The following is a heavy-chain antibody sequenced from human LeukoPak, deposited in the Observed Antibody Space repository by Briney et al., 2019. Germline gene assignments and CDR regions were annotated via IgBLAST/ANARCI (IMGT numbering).Heavy chain of an antibody. CDR2: IYHSGST. Sequence: SETLSLTCTVSGYSISSGYYWGWIRQPPGKGLEWIGSIYHSGSTNYNPSLKSRVTISVDTSKNQFSLKLSSVTAADTAVYYCARGNYYYGSGSRARSNWFDPWGQGTLVTVSS. CDR1: GYSISSGYY. J-gene: IGHJ5*02. V-gene: IGHV4-38-2*02. D-gene: IGHD3-10*01. CDR3: ARGNYYYGSGSRARSNWFDP.